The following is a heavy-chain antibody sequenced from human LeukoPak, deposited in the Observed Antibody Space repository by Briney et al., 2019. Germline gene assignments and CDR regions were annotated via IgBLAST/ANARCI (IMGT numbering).Heavy chain of an antibody. D-gene: IGHD5-12*01. J-gene: IGHJ5*02. CDR2: TKTDGSEK. CDR3: ATDGYNSARES. Sequence: GGCLRLACAASGFIFNTYWMSWVRQAPGEGLEWVANTKTDGSEKYYVDSVRGRFTISRDNAKSLLFLQMSNLRAEDTAIYYCATDGYNSARESWGQGTQVTVSS. CDR1: GFIFNTYW. V-gene: IGHV3-7*01.